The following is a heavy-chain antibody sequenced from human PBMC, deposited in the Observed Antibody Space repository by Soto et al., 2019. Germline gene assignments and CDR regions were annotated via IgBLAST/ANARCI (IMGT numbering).Heavy chain of an antibody. V-gene: IGHV1-8*01. CDR1: GYSYSTND. CDR3: ARGGPAAGFDL. D-gene: IGHD6-13*01. CDR2: MKPSTGDS. Sequence: VKVSCKASGYSYSTNDSNWLLQASGQGLEWMGWMKPSTGDSGSDPDFQGRITMTRDTATSTAYMELSSLKFEDTAVYYCARGGPAAGFDLWGQRSLVTVSS. J-gene: IGHJ5*02.